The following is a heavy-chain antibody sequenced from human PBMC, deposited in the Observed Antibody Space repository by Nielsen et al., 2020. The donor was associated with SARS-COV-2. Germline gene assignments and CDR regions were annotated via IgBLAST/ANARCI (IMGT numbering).Heavy chain of an antibody. J-gene: IGHJ4*02. Sequence: GGSLRLSCAASGFRLSDFNMIWVRLAAGRGLEWLSMLGYDGVTALYAHSVRGRFTVSRDTAKNSLYLQMNFVRDDDTALYFCARDWAWIRDRWGQGTLVTVSS. CDR3: ARDWAWIRDR. V-gene: IGHV3-48*02. D-gene: IGHD5-18*01. CDR2: LGYDGVTA. CDR1: GFRLSDFN.